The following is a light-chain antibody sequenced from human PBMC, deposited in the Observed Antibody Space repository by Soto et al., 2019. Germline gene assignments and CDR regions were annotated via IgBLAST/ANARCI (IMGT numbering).Light chain of an antibody. Sequence: EIVLTQPPGTLSLSPGERATLSCRASQSINRHLAWYRQKPGQAPRLLIYDASNRATGIPARFSGSGSGTDFTLTISSLEPEDFGVYYCQQRSNWPPVTFGGGTKVDIK. CDR2: DAS. V-gene: IGKV3-11*01. J-gene: IGKJ4*01. CDR3: QQRSNWPPVT. CDR1: QSINRH.